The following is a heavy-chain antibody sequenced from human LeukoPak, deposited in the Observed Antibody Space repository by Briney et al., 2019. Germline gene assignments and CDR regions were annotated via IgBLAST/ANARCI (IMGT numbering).Heavy chain of an antibody. D-gene: IGHD5-18*01. V-gene: IGHV4-34*01. CDR2: INHSGST. Sequence: NPSETLSLTCAVYGGSFSGYYWSWIRQPPGKGLEWIGEINHSGSTNYNPSLKSRVTISVDTSKNQFSLKLSSVTAADTAVYYCARVGKYSYGDYYFDYWGQGTLVTVSS. J-gene: IGHJ4*02. CDR3: ARVGKYSYGDYYFDY. CDR1: GGSFSGYY.